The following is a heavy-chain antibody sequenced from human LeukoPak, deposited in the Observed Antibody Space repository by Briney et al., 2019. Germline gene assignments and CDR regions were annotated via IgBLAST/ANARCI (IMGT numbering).Heavy chain of an antibody. CDR1: GYTCTSYY. D-gene: IGHD3-22*01. CDR3: ARSYDSSGYYTLVPDY. J-gene: IGHJ4*02. Sequence: ASVKVSCKASGYTCTSYYMHWVRQAPGQGLEWMGIINPSGGSTSYAQKFQGRVTMTRDTSTSTVYMELSSLRSEDTAVYYCARSYDSSGYYTLVPDYWGQGTLVTVSS. CDR2: INPSGGST. V-gene: IGHV1-46*01.